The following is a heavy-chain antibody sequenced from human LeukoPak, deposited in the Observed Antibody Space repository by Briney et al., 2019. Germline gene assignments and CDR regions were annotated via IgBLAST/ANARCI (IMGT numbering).Heavy chain of an antibody. CDR2: INPNSGGT. V-gene: IGHV1-2*02. CDR1: GYTFTGYY. CDR3: ARGRGYSYGYLSGRFDY. D-gene: IGHD5-18*01. Sequence: ASVKVSCKASGYTFTGYYMHWVRQAPGQGLEWMGWINPNSGGTNYAQKFQGRVTMTRDTSISTAYMELSSLRSEDTAVYYCARGRGYSYGYLSGRFDYWGQGTLVTVSS. J-gene: IGHJ4*02.